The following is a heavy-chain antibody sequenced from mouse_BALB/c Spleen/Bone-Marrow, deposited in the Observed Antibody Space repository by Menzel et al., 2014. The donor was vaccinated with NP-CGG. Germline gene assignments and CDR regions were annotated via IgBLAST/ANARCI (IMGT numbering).Heavy chain of an antibody. J-gene: IGHJ4*01. CDR2: IDPANGNT. Sequence: EVQLQESGAELVKPGASVKLSCTASGFNIKDTYMHWVKQRPEQGLEWIGRIDPANGNTKYDLKFQGKATITADTSSNAAYLQLSSLTSEDTAVYCCARPIFPWGQGTSVTVSS. V-gene: IGHV14-3*02. CDR1: GFNIKDTY. CDR3: ARPIFP.